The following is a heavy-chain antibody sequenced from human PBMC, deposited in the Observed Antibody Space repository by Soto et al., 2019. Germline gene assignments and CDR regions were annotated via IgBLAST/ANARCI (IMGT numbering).Heavy chain of an antibody. CDR2: IYYSGST. CDR3: AGYYYDSSGYAY. Sequence: QVQLQESGPGLVKPSETLSLTCTVSGGSISSYYWSWIRQPPGKGLEWIGYIYYSGSTNYNPSLKSRVTRSVDTSQNQFSLKLSSVTAADTAVYYCAGYYYDSSGYAYWGQGTLVTVSS. J-gene: IGHJ4*02. CDR1: GGSISSYY. D-gene: IGHD3-22*01. V-gene: IGHV4-59*01.